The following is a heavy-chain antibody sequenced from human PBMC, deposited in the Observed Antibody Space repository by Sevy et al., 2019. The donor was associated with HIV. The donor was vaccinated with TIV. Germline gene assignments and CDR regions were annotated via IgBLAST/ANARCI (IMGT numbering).Heavy chain of an antibody. CDR2: YFHSGPF. CDR1: GVSLTGADYY. Sequence: SETLSLTCSVTGVSLTGADYYWSWVRQAPEKGLEWIAYYFHSGPFYYSPTLKSRLSISVDTTQSQFSLKLTSVTAADSAVYYCARSENVDLAPFDYWGQGTPVTVSS. V-gene: IGHV4-30-4*01. CDR3: ARSENVDLAPFDY. J-gene: IGHJ4*02. D-gene: IGHD5-12*01.